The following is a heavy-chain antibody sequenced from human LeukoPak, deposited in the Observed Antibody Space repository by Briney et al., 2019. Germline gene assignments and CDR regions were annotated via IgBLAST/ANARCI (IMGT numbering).Heavy chain of an antibody. CDR1: GFTFSSYA. CDR2: ISYDGSNK. V-gene: IGHV3-30*04. Sequence: GGSLRLSCAASGFTFSSYAMHWVRQAPGKGLEWVAVISYDGSNKYYADSVKGRFTISRDNSKNTLYLQMNSLGAEDTAVYYCARDRPFDILTGYSYYFDYWGQGTLVTVSS. J-gene: IGHJ4*02. D-gene: IGHD3-9*01. CDR3: ARDRPFDILTGYSYYFDY.